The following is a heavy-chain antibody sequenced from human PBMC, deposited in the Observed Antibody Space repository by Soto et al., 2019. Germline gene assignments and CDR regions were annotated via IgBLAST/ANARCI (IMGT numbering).Heavy chain of an antibody. Sequence: SETLSLTCAVYGGSFSGYYWSWIRQPPGKGLEWIGEINHSGSTNYNPSLKSRVTISVDTSKNQFSLKLSSVTAADTAVYYCARVRQVQYYYYYYGMDVWGQGTTVTVS. CDR3: ARVRQVQYYYYYYGMDV. CDR1: GGSFSGYY. CDR2: INHSGST. J-gene: IGHJ6*02. D-gene: IGHD6-25*01. V-gene: IGHV4-34*01.